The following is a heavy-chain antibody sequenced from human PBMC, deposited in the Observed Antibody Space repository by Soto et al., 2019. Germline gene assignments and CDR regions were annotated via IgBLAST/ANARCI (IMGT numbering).Heavy chain of an antibody. CDR1: GGTFSRHA. CDR2: IIPIFGTA. V-gene: IGHV1-69*01. CDR3: ARGWGYDSNDYYYAY. D-gene: IGHD3-22*01. Sequence: QVQLVQSGAEVRKPGSSVKVSYKASGGTFSRHAISWVRQAPGQGLEWMGGIIPIFGTANHAQKFQGRVTIIADQYTSTVYMELSSLRSEDTDMYYCARGWGYDSNDYYYAYWGQGTLVIVSS. J-gene: IGHJ4*02.